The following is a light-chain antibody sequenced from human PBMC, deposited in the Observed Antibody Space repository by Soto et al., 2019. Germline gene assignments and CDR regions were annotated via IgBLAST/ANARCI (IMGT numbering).Light chain of an antibody. V-gene: IGKV2-30*02. CDR2: KVS. CDR1: QSLVHSDGNTY. Sequence: DVVMTQSPLSLPVTLGQPASISCRSSQSLVHSDGNTYLNWFQQRPGQSPRRLIYKVSNRDSGVPDRFSGSGSGTDFTLKISRVQATAVGVYYYCMQGTHWPRSFGGGTKVENK. J-gene: IGKJ4*01. CDR3: MQGTHWPRS.